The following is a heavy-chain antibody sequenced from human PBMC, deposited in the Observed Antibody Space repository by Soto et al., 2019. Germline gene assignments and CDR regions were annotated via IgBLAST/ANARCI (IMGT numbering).Heavy chain of an antibody. Sequence: QVLLVQSGAEVKKPGSSVKVSCKASGGTFSSSSISWVRQAPGQGLEWMGGIIPIFGAPNYAQKFQDRVTITADESTSTSYMELSSLRSVDTAVFYCVGGPAGSYWGQGTLVSVSS. J-gene: IGHJ4*02. V-gene: IGHV1-69*12. CDR1: GGTFSSSS. CDR3: VGGPAGSY. CDR2: IIPIFGAP. D-gene: IGHD2-2*01.